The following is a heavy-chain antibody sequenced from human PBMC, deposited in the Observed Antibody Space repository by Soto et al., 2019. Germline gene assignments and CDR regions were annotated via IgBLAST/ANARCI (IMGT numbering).Heavy chain of an antibody. D-gene: IGHD2-21*02. V-gene: IGHV1-69*13. CDR1: GGTFSSYA. Sequence: SVKVSCKASGGTFSSYAISWVRQAPGQELEWMGGIIPIFGTANYAQKFQGRVTITADESTSTAYMELSSLRSEDTAVYYCARDGNSYCGGDCYSHWGQGTLVTVSS. J-gene: IGHJ4*02. CDR3: ARDGNSYCGGDCYSH. CDR2: IIPIFGTA.